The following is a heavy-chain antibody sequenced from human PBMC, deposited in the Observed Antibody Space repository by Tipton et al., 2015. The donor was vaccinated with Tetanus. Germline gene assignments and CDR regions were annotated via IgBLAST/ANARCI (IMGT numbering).Heavy chain of an antibody. CDR2: IIPIFGTA. CDR3: ASYISSWYPRWFDP. D-gene: IGHD6-13*01. V-gene: IGHV1-69*01. Sequence: QSGAEVRKPGSSVKVSCKASGGTFSSYAISWVRQAPGQGLEWMGGIIPIFGTANYAQKFQGRVTITADESTSTAYMELSSLRSEDTAVYYCASYISSWYPRWFDPWGQGTLVTVSS. J-gene: IGHJ5*02. CDR1: GGTFSSYA.